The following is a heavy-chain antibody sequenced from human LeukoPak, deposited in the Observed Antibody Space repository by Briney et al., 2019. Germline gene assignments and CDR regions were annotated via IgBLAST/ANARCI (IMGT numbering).Heavy chain of an antibody. Sequence: PGGSLRLSCAVSGFTFSDYWMSWVRQAPGKGLEWVANIKQDGSEKYYVDSVKGRFTISRDSAQNSVDLQMNSLRAEDTAVYYCAELGITMIGGVWGKGTTVTISS. CDR1: GFTFSDYW. CDR2: IKQDGSEK. D-gene: IGHD3-10*02. CDR3: AELGITMIGGV. V-gene: IGHV3-7*01. J-gene: IGHJ6*04.